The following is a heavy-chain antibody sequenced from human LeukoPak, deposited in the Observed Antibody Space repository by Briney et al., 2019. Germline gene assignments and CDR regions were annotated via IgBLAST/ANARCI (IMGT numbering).Heavy chain of an antibody. D-gene: IGHD6-13*01. V-gene: IGHV5-51*01. J-gene: IGHJ3*02. CDR2: IYPADSTA. CDR3: ARAYSSSWYGGSAFDI. Sequence: GESLKISCKASGYSFTTYWIGWVRQMPGKGLEWMGIIYPADSTAHYSPSFQGQVTISVDKSINTAYLQWSRLKASDTAMYYCARAYSSSWYGGSAFDIWGQGTMVTVSS. CDR1: GYSFTTYW.